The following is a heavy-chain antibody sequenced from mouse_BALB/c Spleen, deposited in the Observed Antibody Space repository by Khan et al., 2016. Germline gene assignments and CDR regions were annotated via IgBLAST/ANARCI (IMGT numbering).Heavy chain of an antibody. CDR2: ISYSGST. V-gene: IGHV3-8*02. CDR1: GDSITSGY. CDR3: ARLDGSWYFDV. D-gene: IGHD1-1*02. J-gene: IGHJ1*01. Sequence: EVQLQESGPSLVKPSQTLSLTCSVTGDSITSGYWNWIRKFPGNKLEYMGYISYSGSTYYNPSLTSRISITRDTSQNQYYLQLNSVTTEDTATEYCARLDGSWYFDVWCAGTTVTVSS.